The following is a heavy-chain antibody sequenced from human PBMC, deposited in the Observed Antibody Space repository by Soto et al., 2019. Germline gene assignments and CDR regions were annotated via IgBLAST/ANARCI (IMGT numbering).Heavy chain of an antibody. D-gene: IGHD6-6*01. CDR2: IIPIFGTA. CDR1: GGTFSSYA. CDR3: ASEWYSISSQAFDI. V-gene: IGHV1-69*01. Sequence: QVQLVQSGAEVRKPGCSVKVSCKASGGTFSSYAISWVRQAPGQGLEWMGGIIPIFGTANYAQKFQGRVTINVDESTSTADMERSSLRSEDTAVYYCASEWYSISSQAFDIWGQGTMVTVSS. J-gene: IGHJ3*02.